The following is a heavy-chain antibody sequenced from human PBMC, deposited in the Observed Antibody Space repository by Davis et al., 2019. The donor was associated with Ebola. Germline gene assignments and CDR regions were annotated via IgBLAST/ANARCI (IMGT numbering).Heavy chain of an antibody. D-gene: IGHD3-10*01. J-gene: IGHJ4*02. V-gene: IGHV3-23*01. CDR3: AILGVRHSEDY. CDR1: GFSFSYYA. Sequence: PGGSLRLSCAASGFSFSYYAMTWVRQAPGKGLDWVSYVSASGDITYYAASVKGRFTISRDNSKNTLSLQMNSLRVEDTAVYYCAILGVRHSEDYWGQGTQVTVSS. CDR2: VSASGDIT.